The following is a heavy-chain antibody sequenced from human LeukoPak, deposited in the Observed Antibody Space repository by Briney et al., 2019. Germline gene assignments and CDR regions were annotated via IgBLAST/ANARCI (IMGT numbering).Heavy chain of an antibody. J-gene: IGHJ4*02. CDR3: AREESGSLDF. Sequence: GRSLRLSCAASGFTFSTYGMHWVRQAPGKGLEWVAIIWYDRSNKYYADSVKGRFTISRDISKNTLHLQMNSLRADDTAVYYCAREESGSLDFWGQGTLVTVSS. CDR2: IWYDRSNK. V-gene: IGHV3-33*01. D-gene: IGHD1-26*01. CDR1: GFTFSTYG.